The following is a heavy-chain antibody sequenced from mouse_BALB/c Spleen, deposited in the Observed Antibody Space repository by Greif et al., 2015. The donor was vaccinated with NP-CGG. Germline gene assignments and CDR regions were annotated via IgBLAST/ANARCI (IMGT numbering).Heavy chain of an antibody. CDR3: ARGYDGYYEFAY. CDR1: GYTFTDYA. CDR2: ISTYYGDA. V-gene: IGHV1S137*01. J-gene: IGHJ3*01. D-gene: IGHD2-3*01. Sequence: QVQLKESGAELVRPGVSVKISCKGSGYTFTDYAMHWVKQSHAKSLEWIGVISTYYGDASYNQKFKGKATMTVDKSSSTAYMELARLTSEDSAIYYCARGYDGYYEFAYWGQGTLVTVSA.